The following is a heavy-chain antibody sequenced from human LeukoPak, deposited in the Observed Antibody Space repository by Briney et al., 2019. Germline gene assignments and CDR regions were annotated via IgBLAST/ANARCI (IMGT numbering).Heavy chain of an antibody. V-gene: IGHV3-30-3*01. J-gene: IGHJ4*02. CDR2: ISYDGSNK. Sequence: PGGSLRLSCAASGFTFSSYEMNWVRQAPGKGLEWVAVISYDGSNKYYADSVKGRFTISRDNSKNTLYLQMNSLRAEDTAVYYCAREEGRYDSSGSFDYWGQGTLVTVSS. CDR3: AREEGRYDSSGSFDY. D-gene: IGHD3-22*01. CDR1: GFTFSSYE.